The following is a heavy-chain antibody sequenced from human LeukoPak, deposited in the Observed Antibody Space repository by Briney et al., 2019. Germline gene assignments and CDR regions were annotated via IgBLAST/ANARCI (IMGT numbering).Heavy chain of an antibody. CDR1: GFTVSSNY. CDR3: ARNYGDYVFIIGY. CDR2: IYSGGSA. Sequence: GALRLSCVASGFTVSSNYMSWVRQAPGKGLEWVSVIYSGGSAYYADSVKGRFTISRDNSKNTLFLQMNSLRAEDTAVYYCARNYGDYVFIIGYWGQGTLVTVSS. V-gene: IGHV3-53*01. J-gene: IGHJ4*02. D-gene: IGHD4-17*01.